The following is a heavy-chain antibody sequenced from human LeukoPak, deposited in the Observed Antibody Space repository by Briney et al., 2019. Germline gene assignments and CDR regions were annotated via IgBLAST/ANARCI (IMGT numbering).Heavy chain of an antibody. V-gene: IGHV3-23*01. CDR2: ISGSSGST. CDR1: GFLFSSYA. Sequence: PGGSLTLSCAASGFLFSSYAMSWVRQAPGKGLEWLSAISGSSGSTNDADSVKGHFTIYRDNSKNTLYLQMNSLRAEDMAVYYCAKMTTSGCSRFDYWGQGTRVTVSS. J-gene: IGHJ4*02. CDR3: AKMTTSGCSRFDY. D-gene: IGHD2-15*01.